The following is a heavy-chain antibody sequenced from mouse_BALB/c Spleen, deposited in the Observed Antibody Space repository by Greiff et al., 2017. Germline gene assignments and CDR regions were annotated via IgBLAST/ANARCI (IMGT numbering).Heavy chain of an antibody. CDR3: ARDGYYDY. CDR1: GFTFTDYY. J-gene: IGHJ2*01. D-gene: IGHD2-3*01. V-gene: IGHV7-3*02. Sequence: EVHLVESGGGLVQPGGSLRLSCATSGFTFTDYYMSWVRQPPGKALEWLGFIRNKANGYTTEYSASVKGRFTISRDNSQSILYLQMNTLRAEDSATDYCARDGYYDYWGQGTTLTVSS. CDR2: IRNKANGYTT.